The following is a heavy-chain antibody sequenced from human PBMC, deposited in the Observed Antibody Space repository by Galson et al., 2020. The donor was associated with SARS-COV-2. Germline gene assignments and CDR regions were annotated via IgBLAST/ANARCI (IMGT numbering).Heavy chain of an antibody. D-gene: IGHD3-10*01. V-gene: IGHV3-30*01. CDR3: AREGRGPLDD. Sequence: GGSLRLSCAASGFTFSSYSMHWVRQGPGKGLQWVASISYDGSIKFYADSVKGRFTISRDNSRNTLYLEMNSLGPEDTAFYYCAREGRGPLDDWGQGTLLTVSS. CDR1: GFTFSSYS. J-gene: IGHJ4*02. CDR2: ISYDGSIK.